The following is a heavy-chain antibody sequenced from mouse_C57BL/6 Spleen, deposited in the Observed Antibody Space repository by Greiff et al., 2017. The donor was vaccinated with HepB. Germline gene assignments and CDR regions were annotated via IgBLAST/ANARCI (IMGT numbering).Heavy chain of an antibody. V-gene: IGHV1-15*01. J-gene: IGHJ3*01. CDR2: IDPETGGT. CDR1: GYTFTDYE. Sequence: QVQLKESGAELVRPGASVTLSCKASGYTFTDYEMHWVKQTPVHGLEWIGAIDPETGGTAYNQKFKGKAILTADKSSSTAYMELRSLTSEDSAVYYCTRGGYDYYAYWGQGTLVTVSA. D-gene: IGHD2-4*01. CDR3: TRGGYDYYAY.